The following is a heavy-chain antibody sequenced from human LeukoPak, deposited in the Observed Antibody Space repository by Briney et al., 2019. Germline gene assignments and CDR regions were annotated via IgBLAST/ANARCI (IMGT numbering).Heavy chain of an antibody. CDR2: MYTSGST. D-gene: IGHD3-22*01. CDR3: ARDFHYYESTGYDPFDI. V-gene: IGHV4-4*07. CDR1: GGSISSYY. J-gene: IGHJ3*02. Sequence: PSETLSLTCTVSGGSISSYYWSWIRQPAGKGLEWIGRMYTSGSTNYNPSLKSRATMSVDTSKNQFSLKLSSVTAAVTAVYYCARDFHYYESTGYDPFDIWGQGTMVTVSS.